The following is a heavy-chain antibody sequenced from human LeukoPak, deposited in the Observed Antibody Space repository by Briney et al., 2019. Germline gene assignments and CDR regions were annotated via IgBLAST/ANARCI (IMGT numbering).Heavy chain of an antibody. CDR1: GYTFTNYG. CDR2: ISAYNGNT. Sequence: ASVKVSCKASGYTFTNYGISWVRQAPGQGLEWMGWISAYNGNTNYAQKLQGRVTMTTDTSTSTAYMELRSLRSDDTAVYYCAKWDSSSWYAGRFDPWGQGTLVTVSS. J-gene: IGHJ5*02. CDR3: AKWDSSSWYAGRFDP. V-gene: IGHV1-18*01. D-gene: IGHD6-13*01.